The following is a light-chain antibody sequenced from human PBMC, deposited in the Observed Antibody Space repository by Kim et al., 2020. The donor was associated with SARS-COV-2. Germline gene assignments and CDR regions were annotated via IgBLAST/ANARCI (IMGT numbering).Light chain of an antibody. J-gene: IGLJ1*01. CDR3: AAWDESLTGFV. V-gene: IGLV1-44*01. CDR1: YSNIGKYT. CDR2: SNN. Sequence: QSVLTQPPSASGTPGQGVTISCSGSYSNIGKYTVNWYQQLPGTAPKLLIYSNNQRPSGVPDRFSGSMSGTSASLAISGLQSEDEADYYCAAWDESLTGFVFGAGTKLTVL.